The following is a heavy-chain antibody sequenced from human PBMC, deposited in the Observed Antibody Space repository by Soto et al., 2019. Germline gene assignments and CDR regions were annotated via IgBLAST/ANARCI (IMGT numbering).Heavy chain of an antibody. J-gene: IGHJ4*01. Sequence: EVQVVESGGGLAQPGGSLKLSCAASGFTFSDFAIHWVRLASGKGLEWVGRIKSKDENYATAYAASVKGRFTISRDDSQNTAYLQMDSLKTDDTAVYYCSRLGFSSTWYGLNYWGHGTLVTVSS. V-gene: IGHV3-73*02. CDR2: IKSKDENYAT. CDR1: GFTFSDFA. D-gene: IGHD6-13*01. CDR3: SRLGFSSTWYGLNY.